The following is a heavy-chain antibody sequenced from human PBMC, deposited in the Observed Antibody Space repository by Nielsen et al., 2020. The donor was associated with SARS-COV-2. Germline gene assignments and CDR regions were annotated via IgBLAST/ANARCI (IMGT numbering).Heavy chain of an antibody. CDR3: ARVSSGYYYEPFDY. Sequence: GESLKISCAASGFTFSSYGMHWVRQAPGKGLEWVAVIWYDGSNKYYADSVKGRFTISRDNSKNTLYLQMNSLRAEDTAVYYCARVSSGYYYEPFDYWGQGTLVTVSS. D-gene: IGHD3-22*01. CDR1: GFTFSSYG. V-gene: IGHV3-30*19. J-gene: IGHJ4*02. CDR2: IWYDGSNK.